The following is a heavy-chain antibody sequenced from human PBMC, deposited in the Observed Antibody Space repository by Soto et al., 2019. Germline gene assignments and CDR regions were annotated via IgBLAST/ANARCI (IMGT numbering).Heavy chain of an antibody. CDR3: AKDRGSYGYHSYSGRDV. V-gene: IGHV3-30*18. CDR2: ISSDGSNK. J-gene: IGHJ6*02. CDR1: GFTFSSYG. D-gene: IGHD5-18*01. Sequence: QVQLVESGGGVVQPGRSLRLSCAASGFTFSSYGMHWVRQAPGKGLEWVAVISSDGSNKYYADSVKGRFTISRDNSKNTLYLQMNSLRAEDTAVYYCAKDRGSYGYHSYSGRDVWCQGNTVTVSS.